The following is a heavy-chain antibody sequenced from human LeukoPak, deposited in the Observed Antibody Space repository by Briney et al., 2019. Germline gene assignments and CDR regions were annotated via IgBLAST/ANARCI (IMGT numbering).Heavy chain of an antibody. Sequence: GGSLRLSCAASGFTFSSYGMHWVRQAPGKGLEWVAFIRYDGSNKYYADSVKGRFTISRDNSKNTLYLQMNSLRAEDTAVYYCAKGQEYSSGWTFDYWGQGTLVTVSS. V-gene: IGHV3-30*02. CDR2: IRYDGSNK. CDR1: GFTFSSYG. J-gene: IGHJ4*02. D-gene: IGHD6-19*01. CDR3: AKGQEYSSGWTFDY.